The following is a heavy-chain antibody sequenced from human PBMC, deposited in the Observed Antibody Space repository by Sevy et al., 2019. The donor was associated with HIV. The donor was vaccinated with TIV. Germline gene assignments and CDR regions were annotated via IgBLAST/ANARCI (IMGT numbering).Heavy chain of an antibody. J-gene: IGHJ4*02. V-gene: IGHV3-23*01. D-gene: IGHD4-17*01. CDR3: AKDHGDSSFDY. Sequence: GGSLRLSCAASGFTFSSYAMSWVRQAPGKGLEWVSAISGSGGRTYYADSVKGRFTISRDNSKNTLYLQMNSLRAEDTAVYYWAKDHGDSSFDYWGQGTLVTVSS. CDR1: GFTFSSYA. CDR2: ISGSGGRT.